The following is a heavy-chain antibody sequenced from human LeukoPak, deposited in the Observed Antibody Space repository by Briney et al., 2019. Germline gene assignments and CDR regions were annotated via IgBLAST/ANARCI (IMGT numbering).Heavy chain of an antibody. Sequence: GGSLRLSCAASGFTFSNYALSWVRQAPGKGLEWVSTISGSAGSTYYTDSVKGRFTISRDNSKNTLYLQMNSLRAEDTAVYYCAKHGGGNHFDYWGQGTLVIVSS. CDR1: GFTFSNYA. V-gene: IGHV3-23*01. J-gene: IGHJ4*02. D-gene: IGHD4-23*01. CDR2: ISGSAGST. CDR3: AKHGGGNHFDY.